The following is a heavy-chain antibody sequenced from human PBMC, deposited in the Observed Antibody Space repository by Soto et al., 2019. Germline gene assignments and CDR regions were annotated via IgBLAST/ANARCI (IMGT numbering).Heavy chain of an antibody. V-gene: IGHV1-18*01. Sequence: ASVKVSCKASGYTFTSYGISWVRQAPGQGLEWMGWISAYNGNTNYAQKLQGRVTMTTDTSTSTAYMELRSLRSDDTAAYYCAREYPIVVVPAAIRRMGMDVWGQGTTVTVSS. D-gene: IGHD2-2*02. CDR1: GYTFTSYG. CDR3: AREYPIVVVPAAIRRMGMDV. J-gene: IGHJ6*02. CDR2: ISAYNGNT.